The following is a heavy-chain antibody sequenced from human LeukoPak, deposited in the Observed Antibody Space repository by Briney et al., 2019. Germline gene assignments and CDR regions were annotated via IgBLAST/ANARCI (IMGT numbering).Heavy chain of an antibody. J-gene: IGHJ4*02. CDR1: GFTFSSYG. D-gene: IGHD2-15*01. V-gene: IGHV3-23*01. CDR3: AKKAVVVAATPSGY. CDR2: ISGSGGST. Sequence: GGSLRLSCAASGFTFSSYGMSWVRQAPGKGLEWVSAISGSGGSTYYADSVKGRFTISRANSKNTLYLQMNSLTAEDTAVYYCAKKAVVVAATPSGYWGQGTLVTVSS.